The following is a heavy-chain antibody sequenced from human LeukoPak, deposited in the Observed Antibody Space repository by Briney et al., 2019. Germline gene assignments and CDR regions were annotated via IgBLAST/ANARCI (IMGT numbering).Heavy chain of an antibody. CDR2: IYHSGST. V-gene: IGHV4-4*02. Sequence: TSETLSLTCAVSGGSISSSNWWSWVRQPPGKGLEWIGEIYHSGSTNYNPSLKSRVTISVDKSKNQFSLKLSSVTAADTAVYYCARARGVPPHYYYGMDVWGQGTTVTVSS. D-gene: IGHD3-10*01. CDR3: ARARGVPPHYYYGMDV. CDR1: GGSISSSNW. J-gene: IGHJ6*02.